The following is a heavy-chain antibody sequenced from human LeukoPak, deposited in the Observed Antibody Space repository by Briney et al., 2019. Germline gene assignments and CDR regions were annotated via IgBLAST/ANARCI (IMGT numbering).Heavy chain of an antibody. V-gene: IGHV3-11*04. J-gene: IGHJ3*02. D-gene: IGHD4-23*01. CDR1: GFTFSDYY. CDR2: ISSSGSTI. CDR3: AKGDYGGNSHTFDI. Sequence: TGGSLRLSCAASGFTFSDYYMSWIRQAPGKGLEWVSYISSSGSTIYYADSVKGRFTISRDNSKNTLSLQVNSLRSEDTAVYFCAKGDYGGNSHTFDIWGQGTMVTVSS.